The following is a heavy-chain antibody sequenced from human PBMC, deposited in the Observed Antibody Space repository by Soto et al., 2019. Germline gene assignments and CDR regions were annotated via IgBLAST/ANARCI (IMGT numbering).Heavy chain of an antibody. CDR3: AKDAPGSGWLSDY. CDR2: ITGNGGT. V-gene: IGHV3-23*01. J-gene: IGHJ4*02. D-gene: IGHD3-22*01. Sequence: VGSLRLSCAASGFTFSIYAMSWVRQAPGKGLEWVSTITGNGGTSYADFVRGRFTISRDNSKNTLYLQMNSLRPEDTAVYYCAKDAPGSGWLSDYWGQGTLVTVSS. CDR1: GFTFSIYA.